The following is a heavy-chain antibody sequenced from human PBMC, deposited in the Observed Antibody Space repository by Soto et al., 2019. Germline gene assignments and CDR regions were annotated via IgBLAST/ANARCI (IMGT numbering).Heavy chain of an antibody. CDR3: ARFSELADAFDI. CDR2: INAGNGNT. V-gene: IGHV1-3*01. J-gene: IGHJ3*02. CDR1: GYTFTSYT. Sequence: ASVKLSCKASGYTFTSYTMNWVRQAPGQRLEWMGWINAGNGNTKYSQKFQGRVTITRDTSASTAYMELSSLRSEDTAVYYCARFSELADAFDIWGQGTMVTVSS. D-gene: IGHD1-7*01.